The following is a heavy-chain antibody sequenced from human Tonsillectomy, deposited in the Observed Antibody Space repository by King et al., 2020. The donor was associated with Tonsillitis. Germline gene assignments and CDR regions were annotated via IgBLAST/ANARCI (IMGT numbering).Heavy chain of an antibody. J-gene: IGHJ4*02. V-gene: IGHV3-7*01. CDR2: IKEEGSKK. D-gene: IGHD3-22*01. Sequence: VQLVESGGGLVQPGGSLRLSCAASGFTFSSYWMAWVRQAPGKGLEGVGNIKEEGSKKYYVDSVKGRFTISRDNAKNSLYLQMDSLRAEDTAVYYCARAGYSSGYDYWGQGTLVTVSS. CDR3: ARAGYSSGYDY. CDR1: GFTFSSYW.